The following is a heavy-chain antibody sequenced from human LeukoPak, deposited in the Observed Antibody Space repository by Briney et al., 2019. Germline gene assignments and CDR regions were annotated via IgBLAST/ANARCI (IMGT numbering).Heavy chain of an antibody. CDR1: GFIFSNYA. J-gene: IGHJ4*02. CDR3: AKDLGSSGYYVPDY. CDR2: ISYDGKNK. D-gene: IGHD3-22*01. Sequence: PGRSLRLSCAASGFIFSNYAMHWVRQAPGKGLEWVALISYDGKNKYYADSVKGRFTISRDNAKNSLYLQMNSLRAEDTALYYCAKDLGSSGYYVPDYWGQGTLVTVSS. V-gene: IGHV3-30*04.